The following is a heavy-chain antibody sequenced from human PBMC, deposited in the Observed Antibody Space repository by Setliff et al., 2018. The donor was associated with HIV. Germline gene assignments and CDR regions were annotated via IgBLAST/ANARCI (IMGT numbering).Heavy chain of an antibody. CDR2: INPSGGST. CDR1: GYTLTSYY. V-gene: IGHV1-46*01. CDR3: ASSRGRTGAFDI. D-gene: IGHD1-1*01. Sequence: ASVKVSCKASGYTLTSYYMHWVRQAPGQGLEWMGIINPSGGSTSYAQKFQGRVTMTRDTSTSTVYMELSSLRSEDTAVYYCASSRGRTGAFDIWGQGTMVTVSS. J-gene: IGHJ3*02.